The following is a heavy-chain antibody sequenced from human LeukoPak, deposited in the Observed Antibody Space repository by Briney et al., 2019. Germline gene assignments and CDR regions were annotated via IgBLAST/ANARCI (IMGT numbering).Heavy chain of an antibody. V-gene: IGHV3-23*01. CDR2: ISGSGGST. CDR1: GFTVSSNY. D-gene: IGHD3-22*01. J-gene: IGHJ4*02. CDR3: ARERDYYDSSGYFFDY. Sequence: GGSLRLSCAASGFTVSSNYMSWVRQAPGKGLEWVSAISGSGGSTYYADSVKGRFTISRDNSKNSLYLQMNSLRAEDTAVYYCARERDYYDSSGYFFDYWGQGTLVTVSS.